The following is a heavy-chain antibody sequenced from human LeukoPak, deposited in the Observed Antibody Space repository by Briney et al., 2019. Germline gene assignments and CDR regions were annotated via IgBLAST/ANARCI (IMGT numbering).Heavy chain of an antibody. Sequence: RGSLRLSCVASGLTFSSYWMSWVRQAPGKGLEWVANIKQDGSETYYVGSVKGRFTISRDNARNSLYLQMNSLRADDTAVYYCARGDFWSDRYYWGQGTLVTVSS. D-gene: IGHD3-3*01. CDR3: ARGDFWSDRYY. J-gene: IGHJ4*02. CDR1: GLTFSSYW. CDR2: IKQDGSET. V-gene: IGHV3-7*01.